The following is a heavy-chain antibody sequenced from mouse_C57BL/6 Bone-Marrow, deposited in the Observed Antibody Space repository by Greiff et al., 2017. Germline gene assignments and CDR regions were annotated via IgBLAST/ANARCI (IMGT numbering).Heavy chain of an antibody. J-gene: IGHJ3*01. CDR2: INPGSGGT. Sequence: VQLVESGAELVRPGTSVKVSCKASGYAFTNYLIEWVKQRPGQGLEWIGVINPGSGGTNYNEKFKGKATLTADKSSSTAYMQLSSLTSEDSAVYFCARSKNGDSWFAYWGQGTLVTVSA. V-gene: IGHV1-54*01. D-gene: IGHD4-1*01. CDR1: GYAFTNYL. CDR3: ARSKNGDSWFAY.